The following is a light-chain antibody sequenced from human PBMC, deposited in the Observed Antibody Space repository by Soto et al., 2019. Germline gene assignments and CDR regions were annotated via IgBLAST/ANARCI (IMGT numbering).Light chain of an antibody. V-gene: IGKV3-11*01. Sequence: PGDRATLSCRASQSVRSYLTWYQQKPGQAPRLLLYDASNRATGIPARFSGSGSGTVFTLTISSLEPDDFAVYYCQQRSDWPITFGQGTRLEIK. CDR2: DAS. CDR3: QQRSDWPIT. J-gene: IGKJ5*01. CDR1: QSVRSY.